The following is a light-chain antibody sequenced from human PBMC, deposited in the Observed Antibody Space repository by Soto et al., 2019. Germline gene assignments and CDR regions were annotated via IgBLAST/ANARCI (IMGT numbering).Light chain of an antibody. CDR3: QQYDRLPS. Sequence: DIQMTQSPSSLSASVGDRVTITCQASQDINNYLNWYQQKPGKAPKLLIYDASNLETGVPSRFSGSGSGTDFIFTLSSLQPEDIATYYCQQYDRLPSFGQETRLEIK. V-gene: IGKV1-33*01. CDR1: QDINNY. J-gene: IGKJ5*01. CDR2: DAS.